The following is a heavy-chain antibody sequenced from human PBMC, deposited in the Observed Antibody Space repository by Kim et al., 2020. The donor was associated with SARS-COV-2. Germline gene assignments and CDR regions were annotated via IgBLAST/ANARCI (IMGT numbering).Heavy chain of an antibody. CDR3: ARDPPYYDSGFACMDV. V-gene: IGHV3-33*01. CDR1: GFTFSSYG. Sequence: GGSLRLSCAASGFTFSSYGMHWVRQAPGKGLEWVAVIWYDGSNKYYADSVKGRFTISRDNSKNTLYLQMNSLRAEDTAVYYCARDPPYYDSGFACMDVWGQGTTVTVSS. D-gene: IGHD3-22*01. CDR2: IWYDGSNK. J-gene: IGHJ6*02.